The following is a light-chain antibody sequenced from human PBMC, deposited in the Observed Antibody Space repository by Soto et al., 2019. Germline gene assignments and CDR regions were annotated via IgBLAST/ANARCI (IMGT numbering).Light chain of an antibody. V-gene: IGKV3-20*01. CDR2: GAS. CDR1: HFVSSRN. CDR3: QQYGSSPIT. J-gene: IGKJ5*01. Sequence: ETVFTQSPGTLSLSAGESATLLCRASHFVSSRNLAWYQQKPGQAPRLLIYGASSRAPGIPDRFSGSGSGTDFTLTITPLEPEDFAVYFCQQYGSSPITFGQGTRLEIK.